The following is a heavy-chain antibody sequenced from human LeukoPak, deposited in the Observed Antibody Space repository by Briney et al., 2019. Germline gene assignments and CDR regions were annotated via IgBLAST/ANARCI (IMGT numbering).Heavy chain of an antibody. CDR1: GFTFDDYA. V-gene: IGHV3-9*01. CDR3: AKGLVSGSGSIEVRAFDI. J-gene: IGHJ3*02. CDR2: ISWNSGSI. D-gene: IGHD3-10*01. Sequence: GRSLRLSCAASGFTFDDYAMHWVRQAPGKGLEWVSGISWNSGSIGYADSVKGRFTISRDNAKNSLYLQMNSLRAEDTALYYCAKGLVSGSGSIEVRAFDIWGQGTMVTVSS.